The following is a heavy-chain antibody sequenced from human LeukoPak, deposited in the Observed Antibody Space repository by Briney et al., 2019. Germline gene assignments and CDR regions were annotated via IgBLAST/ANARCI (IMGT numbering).Heavy chain of an antibody. CDR1: GFTFSDYG. J-gene: IGHJ4*02. Sequence: PGGSLRLSCAASGFTFSDYGMHWVRQAPGKGLEWVAFIRYDQSNNFYADSVKGRFTISRDNSKNTLYLQMNSLRPEDTAVYYCVVPAAIAVYWGQGTLVTVSS. V-gene: IGHV3-30*02. CDR3: VVPAAIAVY. CDR2: IRYDQSNN. D-gene: IGHD2-2*01.